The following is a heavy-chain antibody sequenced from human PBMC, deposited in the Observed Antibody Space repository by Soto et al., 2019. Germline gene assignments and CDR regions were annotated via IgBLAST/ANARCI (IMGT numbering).Heavy chain of an antibody. D-gene: IGHD3-10*01. CDR3: ARDLDGSGSYYTDY. J-gene: IGHJ4*02. CDR1: GYTFTNYG. V-gene: IGHV1-18*01. CDR2: ISAYKGDT. Sequence: GASVKVSCKASGYTFTNYGISWVRQAPGQGLEWMGWISAYKGDTNCAQNFRGRVTMTTDTSTNTAYMELRSLRDDDTAVYYCARDLDGSGSYYTDYWGPGTLVTVSS.